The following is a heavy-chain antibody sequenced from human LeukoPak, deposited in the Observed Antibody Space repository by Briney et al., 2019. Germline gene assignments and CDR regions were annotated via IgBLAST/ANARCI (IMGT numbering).Heavy chain of an antibody. Sequence: GGSLRLSCAASGFTFSSYAMSWVRQAPGKGLEWVSSISASGGDTYYADSVKGRFTISRDNSKNTLYLQMNSLRAEDTAVYYCAKDLGLYYYYCYMDVWGKGTTVTVSS. J-gene: IGHJ6*03. CDR2: ISASGGDT. CDR1: GFTFSSYA. V-gene: IGHV3-23*01. CDR3: AKDLGLYYYYCYMDV.